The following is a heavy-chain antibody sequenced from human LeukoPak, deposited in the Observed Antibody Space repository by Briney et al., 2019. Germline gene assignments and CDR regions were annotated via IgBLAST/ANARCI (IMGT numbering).Heavy chain of an antibody. D-gene: IGHD3-22*01. V-gene: IGHV4-59*01. CDR1: GGSTSSYY. CDR2: IYYSGST. CDR3: ARGGYYYDSSGYYYYFDY. J-gene: IGHJ4*02. Sequence: SETLSLTCTVPGGSTSSYYWSWIRQPPGKGLGRIGYIYYSGSTNYNPSLKSRVTISVDTSKDQFSLKLSSVTAADTAVYYCARGGYYYDSSGYYYYFDYWGQGTLVTVSS.